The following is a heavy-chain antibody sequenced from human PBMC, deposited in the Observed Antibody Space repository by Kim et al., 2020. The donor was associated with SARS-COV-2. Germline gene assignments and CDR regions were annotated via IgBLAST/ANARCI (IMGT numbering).Heavy chain of an antibody. Sequence: ASVKVSCKASGYTFTSYAMNWVRQAPGQGLEWMGWINTNTGNPTYAQGFTGRFVFSLDTSVSTAYLQISSLKAEDTAVYYCAREWGLTVTTNVTAYYYYYMDVWGKGTTVTVSS. CDR1: GYTFTSYA. D-gene: IGHD4-17*01. CDR2: INTNTGNP. J-gene: IGHJ6*03. V-gene: IGHV7-4-1*02. CDR3: AREWGLTVTTNVTAYYYYYMDV.